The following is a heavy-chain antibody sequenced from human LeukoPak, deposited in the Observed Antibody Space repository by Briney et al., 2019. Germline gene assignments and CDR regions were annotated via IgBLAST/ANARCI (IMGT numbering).Heavy chain of an antibody. V-gene: IGHV4-39*07. Sequence: PSETLSLTCTVSGASISSSNYYWGWIRQPPGKGLEWIGSIYYSGSTYYNPSLKSRVTISVDTSKNQFSLKLSPVTAADTAVYYCARAERDSSGYITAVDYWGQGTLVTVSS. D-gene: IGHD3-22*01. CDR3: ARAERDSSGYITAVDY. CDR1: GASISSSNYY. CDR2: IYYSGST. J-gene: IGHJ4*02.